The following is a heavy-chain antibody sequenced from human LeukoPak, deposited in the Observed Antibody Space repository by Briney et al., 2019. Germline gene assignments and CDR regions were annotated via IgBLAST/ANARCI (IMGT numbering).Heavy chain of an antibody. CDR2: IYTSGST. V-gene: IGHV4-4*07. CDR3: ASSPYRYDILTGYYYYYYMDV. J-gene: IGHJ6*03. D-gene: IGHD3-9*01. Sequence: SETLSLTCTVPGGSISSYYWSWIRQPAGKGLEWIGRIYTSGSTNYNPSLKSRVTMSVDTSKNQFSLKLSSVTAADTAVYYCASSPYRYDILTGYYYYYYMDVWGKGTTVTVSS. CDR1: GGSISSYY.